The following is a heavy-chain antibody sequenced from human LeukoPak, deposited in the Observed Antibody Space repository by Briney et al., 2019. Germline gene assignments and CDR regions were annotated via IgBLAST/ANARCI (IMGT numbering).Heavy chain of an antibody. CDR2: INPNSGGT. CDR1: GYTFTGYY. V-gene: IGHV1-2*02. D-gene: IGHD6-13*01. Sequence: ASVKASCKASGYTFTGYYMHWVRQAPGQGLEGLGGINPNSGGTNYAQKFQGRATMTRDTSITTAYMELSSLISDDTAVYYCARDSCSLSSCPFFGYWGQGIPVTVSS. CDR3: ARDSCSLSSCPFFGY. J-gene: IGHJ4*02.